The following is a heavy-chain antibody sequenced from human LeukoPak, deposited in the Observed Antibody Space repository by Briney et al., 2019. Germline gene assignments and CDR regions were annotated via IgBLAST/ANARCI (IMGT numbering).Heavy chain of an antibody. CDR3: AREKQYYDILTGYYIGPARYGMDV. CDR1: GGSISSYY. CDR2: IYTSGST. Sequence: SETLSLTCTVSGGSISSYYWSWIWQPAGKGLEWIGRIYTSGSTNYNPSLKSRVTMSVDTSKNQFSLKLSSVTAADTAVYYCAREKQYYDILTGYYIGPARYGMDVWGQGTTVTVSS. D-gene: IGHD3-9*01. V-gene: IGHV4-4*07. J-gene: IGHJ6*02.